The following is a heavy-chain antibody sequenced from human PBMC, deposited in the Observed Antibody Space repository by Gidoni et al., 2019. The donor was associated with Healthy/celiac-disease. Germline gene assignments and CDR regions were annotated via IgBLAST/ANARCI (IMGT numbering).Heavy chain of an antibody. Sequence: QVQLVESGGGVVQPGRSLRLSCAASGFTFSSYGMHWVRQAPGKGLEWVAVIWYDGSNKYYADSVMCRFTISRDNSKNTLYLQMNSLRAEDTAVYYCARDRVFGSLDYWGQGTLVTVSS. CDR2: IWYDGSNK. CDR1: GFTFSSYG. J-gene: IGHJ4*02. D-gene: IGHD3-16*01. CDR3: ARDRVFGSLDY. V-gene: IGHV3-33*01.